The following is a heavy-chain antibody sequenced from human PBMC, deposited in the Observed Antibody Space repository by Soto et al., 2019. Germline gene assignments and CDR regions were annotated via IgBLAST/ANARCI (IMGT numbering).Heavy chain of an antibody. Sequence: GGSLRLSCAASGFTFSTYTMHWVRQAPGKGLEWVALISFDENNKYYADSVKGRFTISRDNSKNTLYLQMHSLRPEDTGVYYCAREEWLNFDCWGQGTLVTVSS. D-gene: IGHD3-3*01. CDR3: AREEWLNFDC. J-gene: IGHJ4*02. CDR1: GFTFSTYT. CDR2: ISFDENNK. V-gene: IGHV3-30-3*01.